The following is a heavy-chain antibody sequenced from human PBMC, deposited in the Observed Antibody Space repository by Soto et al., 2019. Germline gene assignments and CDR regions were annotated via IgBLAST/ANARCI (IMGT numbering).Heavy chain of an antibody. D-gene: IGHD5-12*01. Sequence: QLQLLESGSGLVKPSQTLSLTCAVSGGSISSGGYSWSWIRQPPGKGLEWIGYIYRSGSTYYNPSLKGRVTLSVDRSKNQFSLKLSSVTAADTAVYYCAAGGGLPRYYWGHGTLVTVSS. V-gene: IGHV4-30-2*01. CDR2: IYRSGST. CDR1: GGSISSGGYS. CDR3: AAGGGLPRYY. J-gene: IGHJ4*01.